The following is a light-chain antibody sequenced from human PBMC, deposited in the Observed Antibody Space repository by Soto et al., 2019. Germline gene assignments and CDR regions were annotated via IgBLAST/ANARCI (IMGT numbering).Light chain of an antibody. V-gene: IGKV3-11*01. Sequence: EILITQSPGTLSLSPGERATLSCRASQSISSYLAWYQQKPGQAQRLLIYDASNRANGIPARFSGSASGTDLTLTIDNLQPEDFAIYYCQQRNNWPPITFGQGTRLEIK. CDR2: DAS. CDR1: QSISSY. CDR3: QQRNNWPPIT. J-gene: IGKJ5*01.